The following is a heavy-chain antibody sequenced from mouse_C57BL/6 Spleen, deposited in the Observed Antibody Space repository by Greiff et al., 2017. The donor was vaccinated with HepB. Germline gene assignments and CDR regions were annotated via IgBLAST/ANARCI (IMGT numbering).Heavy chain of an antibody. Sequence: QVQLQQSGTELVKPGASVKLSCKASGYTFTSYWMHWVTQRPGQGLEWIGNINPSNGGTNYNEKFKSKATLTVDKSSSTAYLQLSSLTSEDSAVYYCARFYMITRAMDYWGQGTSVTVAS. J-gene: IGHJ4*01. V-gene: IGHV1-53*01. CDR2: INPSNGGT. CDR3: ARFYMITRAMDY. D-gene: IGHD2-4*01. CDR1: GYTFTSYW.